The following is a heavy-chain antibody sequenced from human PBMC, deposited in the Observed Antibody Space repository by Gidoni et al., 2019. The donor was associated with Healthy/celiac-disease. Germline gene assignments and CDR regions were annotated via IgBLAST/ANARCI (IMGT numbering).Heavy chain of an antibody. D-gene: IGHD3-22*01. V-gene: IGHV3-21*01. CDR1: GFTFSSYS. J-gene: IGHJ3*02. Sequence: EVQLVESGGGLVKPGGSLRLSCAASGFTFSSYSMNWVRQAPGKGLEWVSSISSSSSYIYYADSVKGRFTISRDNAKNSLYLQMNSLRAEDTAVYYCARSGYYYDSTRGAFDIWGQGTMVTVSS. CDR3: ARSGYYYDSTRGAFDI. CDR2: ISSSSSYI.